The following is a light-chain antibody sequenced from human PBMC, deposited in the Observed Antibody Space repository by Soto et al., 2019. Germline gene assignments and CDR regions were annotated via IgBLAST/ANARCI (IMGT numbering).Light chain of an antibody. Sequence: DIVMTQSPDSLAVSLGERATINCKSSQSLLYKSNNKNSLAGCQQKPRQPPKLLIFWSSTRESGVPDRFSGSGSGTDFTRTISNLQAEDVAVYYCQQYYSPPPVTFGGGTKVEIK. CDR1: QSLLYKSNNKNS. J-gene: IGKJ4*02. CDR2: WSS. V-gene: IGKV4-1*01. CDR3: QQYYSPPPVT.